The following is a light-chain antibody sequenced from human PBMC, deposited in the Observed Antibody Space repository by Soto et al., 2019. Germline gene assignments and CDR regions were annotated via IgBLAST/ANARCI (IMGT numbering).Light chain of an antibody. V-gene: IGKV2-28*01. J-gene: IGKJ1*01. CDR1: QSLLHSNGYNY. CDR2: LGS. CDR3: MQALQPPWT. Sequence: DIVMTQSPLSLPVTPGEPASISCRSSQSLLHSNGYNYLDWYLQKPGQSPQLLISLGSNRASGVPDRFSGSGSGTDFTLKISRVEAEDVGVYYCMQALQPPWTFGQGTKVEIK.